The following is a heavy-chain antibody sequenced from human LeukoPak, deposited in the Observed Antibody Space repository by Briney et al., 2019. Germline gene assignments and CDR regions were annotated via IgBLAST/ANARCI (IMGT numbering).Heavy chain of an antibody. D-gene: IGHD2-15*01. Sequence: GASVKVSCKASGYTFTSYGISWVRQAPGQGLEWMGWISAYNGNTNYAQKLQGRVTMTTDTSTSTAYMELRSLRSDDTAVYYCARAKLDIVVVVAAFDYWGQGTLVTVSS. CDR1: GYTFTSYG. CDR3: ARAKLDIVVVVAAFDY. CDR2: ISAYNGNT. V-gene: IGHV1-18*01. J-gene: IGHJ4*02.